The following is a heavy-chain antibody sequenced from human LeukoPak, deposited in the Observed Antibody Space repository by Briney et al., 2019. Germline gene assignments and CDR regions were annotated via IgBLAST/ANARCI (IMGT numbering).Heavy chain of an antibody. CDR3: ATNPYDVWSGRRKFYFDY. Sequence: PSETLSLTCTVSGGSISSGSYYWSWIRQPAGKGLEWIGRIYSSGSTNYNPSFKSRLTISIDTSKNQFSLRLNSVTAADTALYYCATNPYDVWSGRRKFYFDYWGQGVLVTVSS. V-gene: IGHV4-61*02. CDR1: GGSISSGSYY. CDR2: IYSSGST. J-gene: IGHJ4*02. D-gene: IGHD3-3*01.